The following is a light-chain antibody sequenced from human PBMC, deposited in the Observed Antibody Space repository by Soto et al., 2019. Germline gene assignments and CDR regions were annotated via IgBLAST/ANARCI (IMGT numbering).Light chain of an antibody. CDR3: QQDYSSLRT. Sequence: DIQMTQSPSSLSASVGDTVTLTCRASQSIATSFNWLQLKPGKAPKLLIYDTSTLQSGVPSRFSGGGSGTDFTLTISSLQPEDSAVYFCQQDYSSLRTFGGGTKVDIK. J-gene: IGKJ4*01. CDR1: QSIATS. CDR2: DTS. V-gene: IGKV1-39*01.